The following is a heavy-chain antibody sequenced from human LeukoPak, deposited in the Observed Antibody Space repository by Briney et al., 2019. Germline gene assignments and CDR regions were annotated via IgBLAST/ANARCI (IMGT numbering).Heavy chain of an antibody. J-gene: IGHJ4*02. V-gene: IGHV1-18*01. CDR1: GYTFTSYG. Sequence: ASVKVSCKASGYTFTSYGISWVRQAPGQGLEWMGWISGYNENTDYAQKFQGRVTMTTDTSTSTAYMELRNLRSDDTAVYYCARAGRTIVATMAYWGQGTLVTVSS. D-gene: IGHD5-12*01. CDR3: ARAGRTIVATMAY. CDR2: ISGYNENT.